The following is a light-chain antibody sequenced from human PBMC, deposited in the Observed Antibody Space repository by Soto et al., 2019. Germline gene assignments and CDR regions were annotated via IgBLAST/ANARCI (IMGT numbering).Light chain of an antibody. CDR2: STN. Sequence: QTVVTQEPSFSVSPGRTVTLTCGLSSGSVSTSYYPSWYQQTPGQAPRTLIYSTNTRSSGVPDRFSGSILGNKAALTVTGXXXXXXXEYFCVLYMGGGIWVFGGGTKLTV. J-gene: IGLJ3*02. CDR3: VLYMGGGIWV. CDR1: SGSVSTSYY. V-gene: IGLV8-61*01.